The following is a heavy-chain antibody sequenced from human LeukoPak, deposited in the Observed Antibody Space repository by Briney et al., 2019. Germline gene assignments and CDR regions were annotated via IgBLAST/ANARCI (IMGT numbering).Heavy chain of an antibody. Sequence: SETLSLTCTVSGGSISSSSYYWAWIRQPPGKGLEWIGSIYYSGSTYYNPSLKSRVTISVDTSKNQFSLKLSSVTAADTAVYYCARSIVVVVAAADAFDIWGQGTMVTVSS. CDR3: ARSIVVVVAAADAFDI. CDR1: GGSISSSSYY. D-gene: IGHD2-15*01. J-gene: IGHJ3*02. V-gene: IGHV4-39*01. CDR2: IYYSGST.